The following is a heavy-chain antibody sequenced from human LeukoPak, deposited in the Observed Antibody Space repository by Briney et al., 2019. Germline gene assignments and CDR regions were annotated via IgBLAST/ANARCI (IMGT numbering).Heavy chain of an antibody. Sequence: SETLSLTCTVSGGSISSSSYYWGWIHQPPGKGLEWIGSIYYSGSTYYNPSLKSRVTISVDTSKNQFSLKLSSVTAADTAVYYCARNGDIAARSNWFDPWGQGTLVTVSS. D-gene: IGHD6-6*01. J-gene: IGHJ5*02. CDR3: ARNGDIAARSNWFDP. CDR2: IYYSGST. CDR1: GGSISSSSYY. V-gene: IGHV4-39*07.